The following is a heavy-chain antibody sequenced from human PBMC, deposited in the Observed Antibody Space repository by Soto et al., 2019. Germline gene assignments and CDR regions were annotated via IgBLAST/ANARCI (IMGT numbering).Heavy chain of an antibody. CDR1: GGSFSDYF. Sequence: QVQLQQWGAGLLKPSETLSLTCAVYGGSFSDYFWSRIRQPPGKGLEWIGEINHSGTTYYNPSLESRFSMSVDRSKKQFSLQLTSVTAAATAVYYCARVSRGYYDHWGQGTLVTVSS. J-gene: IGHJ4*02. V-gene: IGHV4-34*01. CDR2: INHSGTT. D-gene: IGHD2-15*01. CDR3: ARVSRGYYDH.